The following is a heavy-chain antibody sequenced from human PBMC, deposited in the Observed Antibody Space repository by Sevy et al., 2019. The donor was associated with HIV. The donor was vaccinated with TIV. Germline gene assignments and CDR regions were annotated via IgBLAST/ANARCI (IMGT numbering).Heavy chain of an antibody. D-gene: IGHD3-16*02. CDR1: GYIFSSYT. J-gene: IGHJ6*02. CDR3: VKGLRYTFYGEANYYYYYGMDV. V-gene: IGHV3-23*01. Sequence: GGSLRLSCAASGYIFSSYTMTWVRQAPGKGLEWVSGITGSGGNTYYADSVKGRFTISRDNSKSTLYLQMNNLRAEDTAVYYCVKGLRYTFYGEANYYYYYGMDVWGQGTTVTVSS. CDR2: ITGSGGNT.